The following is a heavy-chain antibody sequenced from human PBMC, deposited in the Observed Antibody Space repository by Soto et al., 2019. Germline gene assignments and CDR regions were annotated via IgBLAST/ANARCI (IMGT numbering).Heavy chain of an antibody. Sequence: EEQLVESGGGLVQPGGSLRLSCAASGFSFSSYWMTWVRQAPGKGLEWVANIKRDGSGGSYLDSVRGRFTVSRDNVRNSLYLQMDSLRAEDTPLYYCARDVCPGSRSTLYLDAFDIWGQGTMVTVSS. CDR3: ARDVCPGSRSTLYLDAFDI. CDR1: GFSFSSYW. V-gene: IGHV3-7*05. CDR2: IKRDGSGG. J-gene: IGHJ3*02. D-gene: IGHD3-10*01.